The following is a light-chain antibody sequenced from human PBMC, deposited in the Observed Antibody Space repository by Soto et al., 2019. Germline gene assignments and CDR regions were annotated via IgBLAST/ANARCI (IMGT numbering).Light chain of an antibody. CDR3: QQYGSAPWT. CDR1: QSVSSSY. Sequence: EIVLTQSPGTLSLSPGERATLSCRASQSVSSSYLGWYQQMPGQAPRLLIYGASSRATGIPARFIGSGSGTDFTLTISRLEPEDFAVYFCQQYGSAPWTFGQGTKVDIK. J-gene: IGKJ1*01. CDR2: GAS. V-gene: IGKV3-20*01.